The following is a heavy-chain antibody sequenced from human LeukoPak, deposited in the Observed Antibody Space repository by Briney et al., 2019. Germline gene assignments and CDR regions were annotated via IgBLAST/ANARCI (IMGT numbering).Heavy chain of an antibody. CDR3: VRGGPSTWS. J-gene: IGHJ5*02. CDR1: GFTFKLYW. Sequence: GGSLRLSCAASGFTFKLYWMHWARQVPGRGPVWVSRINHDGSDTIYADSVRGRFTISRDDAKSTLYLQMNNLRAEDTAVYYCVRGGPSTWSWGQGTLVTVSS. CDR2: INHDGSDT. V-gene: IGHV3-74*01. D-gene: IGHD2-15*01.